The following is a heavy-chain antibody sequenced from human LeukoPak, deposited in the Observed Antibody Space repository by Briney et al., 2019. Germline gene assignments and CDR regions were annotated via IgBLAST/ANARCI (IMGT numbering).Heavy chain of an antibody. V-gene: IGHV1-8*01. J-gene: IGHJ4*02. CDR1: GYTFTRYD. CDR2: MNPKSGNT. Sequence: GASVKVSCKASGYTFTRYDINWVRQATGQGLEWMGWMNPKSGNTGYAQKFQGRVTMTRTTSISTAYMELSRLRSDDTAVYYCARAVLDYDSSGYYRLDDYWGQGTLVTVSS. D-gene: IGHD3-22*01. CDR3: ARAVLDYDSSGYYRLDDY.